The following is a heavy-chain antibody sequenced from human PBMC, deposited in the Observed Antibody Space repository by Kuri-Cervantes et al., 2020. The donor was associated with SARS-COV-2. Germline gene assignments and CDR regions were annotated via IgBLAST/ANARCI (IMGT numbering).Heavy chain of an antibody. Sequence: GESLKTSCAASGFTFSSYSMNWVRQAPGKGLEWVSYISSSSSTIYYADSVKGRFTISRDNAKNSLYLQMNSLRDEDTAVYYCARDGSDDFWSGHELGMDVWGQGTTVTVSS. D-gene: IGHD3-3*01. CDR2: ISSSSSTI. V-gene: IGHV3-48*02. CDR1: GFTFSSYS. CDR3: ARDGSDDFWSGHELGMDV. J-gene: IGHJ6*02.